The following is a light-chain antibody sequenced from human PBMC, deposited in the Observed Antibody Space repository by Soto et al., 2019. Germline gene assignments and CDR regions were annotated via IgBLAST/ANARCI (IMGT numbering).Light chain of an antibody. V-gene: IGKV3-15*01. CDR2: GAS. Sequence: EIVMTQSPATLSVSPGERATLSCRASQSVSSNLAWYQQKPGQAPRLLIYGASTRATGIPARFSGSGSGTDFTLTFSSLQSEDFAVYYCQQYNNWGTFGQGTRLEIK. J-gene: IGKJ5*01. CDR1: QSVSSN. CDR3: QQYNNWGT.